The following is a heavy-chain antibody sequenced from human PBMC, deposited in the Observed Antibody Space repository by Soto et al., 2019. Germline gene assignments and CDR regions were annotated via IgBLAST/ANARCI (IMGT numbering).Heavy chain of an antibody. Sequence: ASVKVSCKASGYTFTGYYMHWVRQAPGQGLEWMGWINPNSGGTNYAQKFQGWVTMTRDTSISTAYMELSRLRSDDTAVYYCARGGVAAAGRDWFDPWGQGTLVTVSS. J-gene: IGHJ5*02. CDR1: GYTFTGYY. V-gene: IGHV1-2*04. CDR3: ARGGVAAAGRDWFDP. D-gene: IGHD6-13*01. CDR2: INPNSGGT.